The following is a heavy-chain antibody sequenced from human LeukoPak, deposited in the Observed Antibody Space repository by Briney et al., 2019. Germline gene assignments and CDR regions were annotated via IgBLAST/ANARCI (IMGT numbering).Heavy chain of an antibody. CDR2: ITSYNGHT. V-gene: IGHV1-18*01. Sequence: GASVKVSCKASGYTFTNYGISWVRQAPGQGLEWMGWITSYNGHTKYAQRLQGRVTMTTDTSTSTAYVELRSLRSDDTAVYYCARDRLSAAGGWDLVFDYWGQGTLVTVSS. CDR3: ARDRLSAAGGWDLVFDY. J-gene: IGHJ4*02. D-gene: IGHD1-26*01. CDR1: GYTFTNYG.